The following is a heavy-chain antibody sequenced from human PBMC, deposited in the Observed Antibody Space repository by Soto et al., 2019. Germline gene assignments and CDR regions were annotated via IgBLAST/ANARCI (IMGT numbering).Heavy chain of an antibody. CDR2: ISAYNGNT. CDR1: GYTITSSG. CDR3: SSRAVGVSHLFYYYGMAV. V-gene: IGHV1-18*04. D-gene: IGHD1-26*01. J-gene: IGHJ6*02. Sequence: SVTVSCPASGYTITSSGISWVRQAPGQGLEWMGWISAYNGNTNYAQKLQGRVTMTTDTSTSTAYMELRSLRSDDTAAYYCSSRAVGVSHLFYYYGMAVCGQGTTVAVSS.